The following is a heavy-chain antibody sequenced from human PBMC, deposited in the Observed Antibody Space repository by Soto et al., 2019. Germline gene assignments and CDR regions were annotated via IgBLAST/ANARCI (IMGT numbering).Heavy chain of an antibody. V-gene: IGHV3-11*06. CDR1: GFTFSDYY. J-gene: IGHJ3*02. CDR2: ISSSSSYT. Sequence: NPGGSLRLSCAASGFTFSDYYMSWIRQAPGKGLEWVSYISSSSSYTNYADSVKGRFTISRDNAKNSLYLQMNSLRAEDTAVYYCARDPPYYDSSGYVAAFDIWGQGTMVTVSS. D-gene: IGHD3-22*01. CDR3: ARDPPYYDSSGYVAAFDI.